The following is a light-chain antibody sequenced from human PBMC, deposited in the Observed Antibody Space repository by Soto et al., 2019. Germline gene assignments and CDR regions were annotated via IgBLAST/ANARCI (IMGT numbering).Light chain of an antibody. CDR3: QQYNRYPRT. V-gene: IGKV1-16*02. Sequence: DIQMTQAQSSLSASGGDRVTITGRASQGISNYLAGFQQKPGKAPKSLIYAASSLQSGVPSKYSGRGSGTDFTLTISSLPPEDFATYFCQQYNRYPRTFGPGTKVHIK. CDR1: QGISNY. J-gene: IGKJ3*01. CDR2: AAS.